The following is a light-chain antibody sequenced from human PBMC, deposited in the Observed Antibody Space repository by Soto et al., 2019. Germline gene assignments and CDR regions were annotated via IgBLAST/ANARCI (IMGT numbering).Light chain of an antibody. V-gene: IGLV2-14*01. J-gene: IGLJ1*01. CDR3: SSYTSSSTYV. CDR1: SSDVGGYNY. Sequence: SVLTQPASVSGSPGQWSTITCTGTSSDVGGYNYVSWFQQHPGKAPKLMIYDVSNRPSGVSNRFSGSKSGNTASLTISGLQAEDEADYYCSSYTSSSTYVFGTGTKVTVL. CDR2: DVS.